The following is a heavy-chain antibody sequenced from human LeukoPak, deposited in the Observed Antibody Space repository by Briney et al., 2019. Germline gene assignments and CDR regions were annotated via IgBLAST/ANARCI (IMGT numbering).Heavy chain of an antibody. V-gene: IGHV4-31*03. J-gene: IGHJ5*02. D-gene: IGHD3-10*01. CDR3: AREAPLYCYRSGGPFDP. Sequence: SETLSLTCTVSGGSISSGGYYRSWIRQHPGKGLEWIGYIYYSGSTYYNPSLKSRVTISVDTSKNQFSLKLSSVTAADTAVYYCAREAPLYCYRSGGPFDPWGQGTLVTVSS. CDR2: IYYSGST. CDR1: GGSISSGGYY.